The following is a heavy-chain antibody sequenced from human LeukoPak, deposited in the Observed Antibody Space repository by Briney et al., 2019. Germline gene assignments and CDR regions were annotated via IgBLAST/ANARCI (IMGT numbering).Heavy chain of an antibody. D-gene: IGHD4-11*01. CDR3: ARTDYIFWFDP. V-gene: IGHV5-51*01. CDR1: GYIFTNYC. J-gene: IGHJ5*02. Sequence: GESLKISCKGSGYIFTNYCIVWVRQMPGKGLEWMGIIYPADSDTRYSPSFQGHVSISVDKSINTAYLQWTSLKASDTAMYYCARTDYIFWFDPWGQGTLVTVST. CDR2: IYPADSDT.